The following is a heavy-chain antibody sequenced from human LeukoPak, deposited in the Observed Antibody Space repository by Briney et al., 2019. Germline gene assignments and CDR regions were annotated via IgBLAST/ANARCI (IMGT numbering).Heavy chain of an antibody. J-gene: IGHJ6*03. CDR2: IYSGGST. D-gene: IGHD3-10*01. Sequence: GGSLRLSCAASGFTVSSNYMSWVGQAPGKGLEWVSVIYSGGSTYYADSVKGRFTISRDNSKNTLYLQMNSLRAEDTAVYYCASGSGSYRTPYYYMDVWGKGTTVTVSS. V-gene: IGHV3-53*01. CDR3: ASGSGSYRTPYYYMDV. CDR1: GFTVSSNY.